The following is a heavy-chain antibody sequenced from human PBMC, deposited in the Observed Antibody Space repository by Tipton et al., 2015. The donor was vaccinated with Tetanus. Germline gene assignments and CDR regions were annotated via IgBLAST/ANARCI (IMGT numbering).Heavy chain of an antibody. CDR2: IYYTGST. CDR1: GGSMNSYY. V-gene: IGHV4-59*01. J-gene: IGHJ6*02. D-gene: IGHD2-21*01. Sequence: TLSLTCTVSGGSMNSYYWSWIRQPPGKGLEWIGYIYYTGSTNYNPSLKSRVTISLDTSKNQFSLKLTSVSAADTAVYYCARLTGHSMDVVDYYYFGMDVWGQGTKVTVSS. CDR3: ARLTGHSMDVVDYYYFGMDV.